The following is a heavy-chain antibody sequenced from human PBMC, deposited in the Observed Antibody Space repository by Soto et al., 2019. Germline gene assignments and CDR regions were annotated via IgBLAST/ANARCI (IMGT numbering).Heavy chain of an antibody. Sequence: SETLSLTCTVSGGSISSGDYYWSWIRQPPGKSLEWIGYIYYSGSTYYNPSLKSRVTISVDTSKNQFSLKLSSVTAADTAVYYCARDSSSSSLFDYWGQGTLVT. D-gene: IGHD6-6*01. CDR3: ARDSSSSSLFDY. CDR1: GGSISSGDYY. J-gene: IGHJ4*02. V-gene: IGHV4-30-4*01. CDR2: IYYSGST.